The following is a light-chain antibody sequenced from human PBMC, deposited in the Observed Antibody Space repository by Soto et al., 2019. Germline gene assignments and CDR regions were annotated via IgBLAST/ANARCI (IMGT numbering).Light chain of an antibody. J-gene: IGKJ5*01. CDR2: ETS. CDR3: QQFKSYPIT. Sequence: EIVMTQSPGTLSVSPGERATLSCRASQNIRSNLAWYQQKPGQAPRLLIYETSTRAPGIPARFSGSGSGTEFTLTISSLQPEDFGTYYCQQFKSYPITFGQGTRLEIK. CDR1: QNIRSN. V-gene: IGKV3-15*01.